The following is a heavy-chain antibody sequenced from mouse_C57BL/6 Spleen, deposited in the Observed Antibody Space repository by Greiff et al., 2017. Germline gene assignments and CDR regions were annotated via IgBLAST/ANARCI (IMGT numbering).Heavy chain of an antibody. CDR3: ARFGGAMDY. CDR2: ILPGSGST. V-gene: IGHV1-9*01. CDR1: GYTFTGSW. Sequence: VQLLQSGAELMQPGASVKLSCTATGYTFTGSWIEWVKQRPGHGLEWIGEILPGSGSTNYNEKFKGKATFTADTSSNTAYMQLSSLTTEDSAISYGARFGGAMDYWGQGTSVTVSS. J-gene: IGHJ4*01.